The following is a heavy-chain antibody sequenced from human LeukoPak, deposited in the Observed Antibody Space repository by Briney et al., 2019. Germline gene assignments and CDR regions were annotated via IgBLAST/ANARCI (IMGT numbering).Heavy chain of an antibody. J-gene: IGHJ4*02. CDR3: AREYVVVVPAATYFDY. CDR2: INHSGST. CDR1: GGSFSGYY. V-gene: IGHV4-34*01. D-gene: IGHD2-2*01. Sequence: SETLSLTCAVYGGSFSGYYWSWIRQPPGKGLECIGEINHSGSTNYNPSLKSRVTISVDTSKNQFSLKLSSVTAADTAVYYCAREYVVVVPAATYFDYWGQGTLVTVSS.